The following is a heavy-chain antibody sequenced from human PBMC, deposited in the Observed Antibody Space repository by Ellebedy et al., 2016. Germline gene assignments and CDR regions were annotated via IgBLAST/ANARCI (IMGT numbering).Heavy chain of an antibody. CDR3: ANYRLARHFDV. D-gene: IGHD1-26*01. V-gene: IGHV4-59*13. Sequence: SETLSLXCTVSGGSICSFYWSCIRQPPGKGLEWIGYIYYIGSTNYNPSLKSRATISVDSSKNQFSLKLSAVTTADTAVYYCANYRLARHFDVWGRGTLVTVSS. CDR1: GGSICSFY. J-gene: IGHJ2*01. CDR2: IYYIGST.